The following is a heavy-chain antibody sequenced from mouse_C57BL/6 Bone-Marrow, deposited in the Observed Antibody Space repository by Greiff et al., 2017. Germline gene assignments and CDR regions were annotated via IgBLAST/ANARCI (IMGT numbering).Heavy chain of an antibody. J-gene: IGHJ3*01. V-gene: IGHV7-1*01. D-gene: IGHD1-1*01. CDR3: ARDAEAYGSSYRFAY. CDR1: GFTFSDFY. CDR2: SRNKANDYTT. Sequence: EVKLMESGGGLVQSGRSLRLSCATSGFTFSDFYMEWVRQAPGKGLEWIAASRNKANDYTTEYSASVKGRFIVSRDTSQSILYLQMNALRAEDTAIYYCARDAEAYGSSYRFAYWGQGTLVTVSA.